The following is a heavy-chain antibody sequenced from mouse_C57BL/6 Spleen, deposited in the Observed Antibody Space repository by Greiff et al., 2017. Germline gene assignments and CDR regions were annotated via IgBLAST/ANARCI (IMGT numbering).Heavy chain of an antibody. V-gene: IGHV3-6*01. Sequence: QLQESGPGLVKPSQSLSLTCSVTGYSITSGYYWNWIRQFPGNKLEWMGYISYDGSNNYNPSLKNRISITRDTSKNQFFLKLNSVTTEDTATYYCAIGSYAMDYWGQGTSVTASS. CDR2: ISYDGSN. CDR1: GYSITSGYY. CDR3: AIGSYAMDY. J-gene: IGHJ4*01.